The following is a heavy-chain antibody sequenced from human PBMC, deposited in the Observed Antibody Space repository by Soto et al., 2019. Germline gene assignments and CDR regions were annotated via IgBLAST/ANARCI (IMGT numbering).Heavy chain of an antibody. Sequence: QVQLQQWGAGLLKPSETLSLTCAVYGGSFRGHYWSWIRQPPGKGLEWIGEINHRGSTKYNPSLKSRVTISVDTSKKQFSLKLSSVTAADTAVYYCGRVDDYWGQGTLVTVSS. CDR3: GRVDDY. V-gene: IGHV4-34*01. CDR2: INHRGST. J-gene: IGHJ4*02. CDR1: GGSFRGHY.